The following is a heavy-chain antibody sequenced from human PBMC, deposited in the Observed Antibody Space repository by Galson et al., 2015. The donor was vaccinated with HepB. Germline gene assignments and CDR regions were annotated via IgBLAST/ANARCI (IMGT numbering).Heavy chain of an antibody. V-gene: IGHV1-46*01. CDR3: ARDSSSWYQHGVSGGSVFDY. D-gene: IGHD6-13*01. Sequence: SVKVSCKASGYTFTSYYMHWVRQAPGQGLEWMGIINPSGGSTSYAQKFQGRVTMTRDTSTSTVYMELSSLRSEDTAVYYCARDSSSWYQHGVSGGSVFDYWGQGTLVTVSS. CDR2: INPSGGST. J-gene: IGHJ4*02. CDR1: GYTFTSYY.